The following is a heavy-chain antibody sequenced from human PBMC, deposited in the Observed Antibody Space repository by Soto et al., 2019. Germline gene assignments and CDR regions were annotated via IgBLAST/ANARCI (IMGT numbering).Heavy chain of an antibody. Sequence: PGGSLRLSCAASGFTFSNAWMSWVRQAPGKGLEWVGRIKSKTDGGTTDYAAPVKGRFTISRDDSKNTLYLQMNSLKTEDTAVYYCTTVGYCSGGSCYVAAPTPTEYWGQGTLVTVSS. D-gene: IGHD2-15*01. CDR3: TTVGYCSGGSCYVAAPTPTEY. J-gene: IGHJ4*02. CDR2: IKSKTDGGTT. CDR1: GFTFSNAW. V-gene: IGHV3-15*01.